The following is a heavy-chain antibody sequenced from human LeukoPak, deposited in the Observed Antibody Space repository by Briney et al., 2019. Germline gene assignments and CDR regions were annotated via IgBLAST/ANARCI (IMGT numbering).Heavy chain of an antibody. D-gene: IGHD2-2*01. CDR1: GFTFSSYA. V-gene: IGHV3-23*01. Sequence: PGASLRLSCAASGFTFSSYAMSWVRQAPGKGLEWVSAISGNGGSTYYADSVKGRFTISRDNSKNTLYLQMNSLRAEDTAVYYCAKGHCSSTSCYLSWFDPWGQGTLVTVSS. J-gene: IGHJ5*02. CDR3: AKGHCSSTSCYLSWFDP. CDR2: ISGNGGST.